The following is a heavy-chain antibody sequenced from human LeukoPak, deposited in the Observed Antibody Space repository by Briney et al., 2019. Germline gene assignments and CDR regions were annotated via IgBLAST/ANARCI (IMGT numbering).Heavy chain of an antibody. V-gene: IGHV4-59*08. CDR3: ARGVLIFDY. J-gene: IGHJ4*02. CDR2: IYYSGST. Sequence: KPSETLSLTCTVSGGSISSYYWSWIRQPPGKGLEWIGYIYYSGSTNYNPSLKSRVTISVDTSKNQFSLKLSSVTAADTAVYYCARGVLIFDYWGQGTLVTVSS. D-gene: IGHD1-1*01. CDR1: GGSISSYY.